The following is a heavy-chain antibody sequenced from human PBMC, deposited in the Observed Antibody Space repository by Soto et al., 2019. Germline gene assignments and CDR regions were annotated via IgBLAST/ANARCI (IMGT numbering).Heavy chain of an antibody. J-gene: IGHJ5*02. V-gene: IGHV3-7*04. CDR1: GFPLINYW. CDR3: AGGVGTGP. D-gene: IGHD1-26*01. CDR2: IHQNGTEK. Sequence: EVQLLESGGGFVQPGGSLRLSCAASGFPLINYWMSWVRQTPGKGLEWVATIHQNGTEKHYVDFVKGRFTISRDNAKNSLYLQLDSLRVEDTAVYYGAGGVGTGPWGQGTLVTVSS.